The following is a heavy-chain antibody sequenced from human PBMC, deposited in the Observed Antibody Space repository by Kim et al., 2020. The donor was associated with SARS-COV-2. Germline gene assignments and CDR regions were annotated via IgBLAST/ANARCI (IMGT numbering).Heavy chain of an antibody. V-gene: IGHV3-33*08. CDR2: IWYDGSNK. J-gene: IGHJ6*02. CDR1: GFTFSSYG. Sequence: GGSLSLSCAASGFTFSSYGMHWVRQTPGEGLEWVSIIWYDGSNKYYADSVKGRFTISRDNSKNTLHLQMNSLRAEDTAVYYCARGGVVPLTPNYYYGLDVWGQGTTVTVSS. CDR3: ARGGVVPLTPNYYYGLDV. D-gene: IGHD3-10*01.